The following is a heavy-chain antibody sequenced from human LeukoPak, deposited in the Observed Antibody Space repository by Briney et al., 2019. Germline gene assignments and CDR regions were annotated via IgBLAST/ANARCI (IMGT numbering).Heavy chain of an antibody. Sequence: ASLRLSCAASGFTFSSYAMSWVRQAPGKGLEWVSAISGSGGSTYYADSVKGRFTISRDNSKNTLYLQMNSLRAEDTAVYYCAKGPAAMPGGNWFDPWGQGTLVTVSS. CDR1: GFTFSSYA. CDR2: ISGSGGST. D-gene: IGHD2-2*01. J-gene: IGHJ5*02. V-gene: IGHV3-23*01. CDR3: AKGPAAMPGGNWFDP.